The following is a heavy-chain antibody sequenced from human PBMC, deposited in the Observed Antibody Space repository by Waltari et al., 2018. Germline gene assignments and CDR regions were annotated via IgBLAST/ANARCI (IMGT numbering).Heavy chain of an antibody. Sequence: QVQLQESGPGLLKPSETLSLTCNVSGDSISSSYWSWIRQPAGNGLEWIGRVHSSGSYNYNTSLTGRVTMSVDTSKNQFSLKLTAVTGADTAMYFCARGPRQAGTSSWIFDYWGQGILVTVSS. CDR1: GDSISSSY. V-gene: IGHV4-4*07. CDR2: VHSSGSY. CDR3: ARGPRQAGTSSWIFDY. D-gene: IGHD6-13*01. J-gene: IGHJ4*02.